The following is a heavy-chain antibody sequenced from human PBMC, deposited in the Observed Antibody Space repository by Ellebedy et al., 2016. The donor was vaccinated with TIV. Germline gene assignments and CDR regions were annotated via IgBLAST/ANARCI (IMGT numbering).Heavy chain of an antibody. Sequence: PGGSLRLSCAASGFTFSSYWMSWVRQAPGKGLEWVANIKQDGSEKYYVDSVKGRFTISRDNAKNSLYLQMNSLRAEDTAVYYCARDLAGGAAAGPLNPGMDVWGQGTTVTVSS. J-gene: IGHJ6*02. V-gene: IGHV3-7*01. CDR2: IKQDGSEK. CDR3: ARDLAGGAAAGPLNPGMDV. CDR1: GFTFSSYW. D-gene: IGHD6-13*01.